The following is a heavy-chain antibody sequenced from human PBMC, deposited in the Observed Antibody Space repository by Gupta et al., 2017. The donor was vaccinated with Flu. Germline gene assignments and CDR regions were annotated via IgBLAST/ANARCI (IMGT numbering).Heavy chain of an antibody. D-gene: IGHD1-26*01. Sequence: APGKGLEWLSYISSSGNIIYYEDSMKGRFTISRDNAKNSVYLQMNSLRVEDTAVYYCARQMINTWELFDYWGQGTLVTVSS. CDR2: ISSSGNII. J-gene: IGHJ4*02. V-gene: IGHV3-48*03. CDR3: ARQMINTWELFDY.